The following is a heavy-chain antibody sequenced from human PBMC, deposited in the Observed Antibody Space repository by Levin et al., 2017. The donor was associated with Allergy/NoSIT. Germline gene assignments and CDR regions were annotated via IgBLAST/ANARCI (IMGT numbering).Heavy chain of an antibody. CDR1: GFTFSSYW. J-gene: IGHJ4*02. D-gene: IGHD3-16*01. Sequence: SGGSLRLSCAASGFTFSSYWMHWVRQVPGKGLVWVSRINSDGNSTIYADSVKGRFTMSRDNAKNTLYLQMNSLRAEDTALYYCARAPGPLLVEGVAGFDYWGRGILVTVSS. V-gene: IGHV3-74*01. CDR3: ARAPGPLLVEGVAGFDY. CDR2: INSDGNST.